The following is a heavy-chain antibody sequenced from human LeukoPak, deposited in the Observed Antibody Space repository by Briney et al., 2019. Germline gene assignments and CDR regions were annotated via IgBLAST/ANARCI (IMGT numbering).Heavy chain of an antibody. CDR3: ARSVVVKGGDFWSGYSRYYGMDV. CDR1: GFTFSSYG. V-gene: IGHV3-30*03. CDR2: ISYDGSNK. J-gene: IGHJ6*02. D-gene: IGHD3-3*01. Sequence: GGSLRLSCAASGFTFSSYGMHWVRQAPGKGLEWVAVISYDGSNKYYADSVKGRFTISRDNSKNTLYLQMNSLRAEDTAVYYCARSVVVKGGDFWSGYSRYYGMDVWGQGTTVTVSS.